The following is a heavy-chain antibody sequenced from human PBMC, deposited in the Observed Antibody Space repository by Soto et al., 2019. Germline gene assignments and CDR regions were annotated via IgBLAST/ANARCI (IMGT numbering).Heavy chain of an antibody. CDR1: GFTFSSYW. J-gene: IGHJ6*02. D-gene: IGHD3-10*01. Sequence: EVQLVESGGGLVQPGGSLRLSCAASGFTFSSYWMSWVRQAPGKGLEWVANIKQDGSEKYYVDSVKGRFTISRDNAKNSLYLQMNSLRAEDTAVYYCARTQEVLLWFGENGMAVWGQGTTVTVSS. CDR3: ARTQEVLLWFGENGMAV. CDR2: IKQDGSEK. V-gene: IGHV3-7*04.